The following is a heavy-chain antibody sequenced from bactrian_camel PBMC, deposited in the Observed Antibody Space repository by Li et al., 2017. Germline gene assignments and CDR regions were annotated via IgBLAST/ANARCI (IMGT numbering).Heavy chain of an antibody. V-gene: IGHV3S63*01. CDR1: GFTDDDASSP. J-gene: IGHJ4*01. D-gene: IGHD1*01. Sequence: HVQLVESGGGSVQAGESLTLSCDATGFTDDDASSPMIVYRQTPGDECVVVSRLSPDGTTYYDASVEGRFAISHDSAKNVVNLQMNDLRPEDTAKYYCARGEPRQNIRIICQLLEDYFGPGTQVTVS. CDR3: ARGEPRQNIRIICQLLEDY. CDR2: LSPDGTT.